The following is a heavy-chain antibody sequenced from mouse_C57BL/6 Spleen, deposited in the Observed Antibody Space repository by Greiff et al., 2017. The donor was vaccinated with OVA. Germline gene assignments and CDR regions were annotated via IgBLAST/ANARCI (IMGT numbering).Heavy chain of an antibody. CDR2: IRSKSSNYAT. V-gene: IGHV10-3*01. J-gene: IGHJ2*01. D-gene: IGHD1-1*01. CDR3: VREGITTVVAHFDY. Sequence: VQLKESGGGLVQPKGSLKLSCAASGFTFNTYAMHWVRQAPGKGLEWVARIRSKSSNYATYYADSVKDRFTISRDDSQSMLYLQMNNLKTEDTAMYYCVREGITTVVAHFDYWGQGTTLTVSS. CDR1: GFTFNTYA.